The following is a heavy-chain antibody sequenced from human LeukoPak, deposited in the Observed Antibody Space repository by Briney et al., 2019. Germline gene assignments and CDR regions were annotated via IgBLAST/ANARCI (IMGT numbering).Heavy chain of an antibody. CDR1: GGTFSSYA. V-gene: IGHV1-2*06. CDR2: INPDSGGT. J-gene: IGHJ4*02. D-gene: IGHD2-15*01. CDR3: AKLGYCSGGSCYAIDY. Sequence: ASVKVSCKASGGTFSSYAISWVRQAPGQGLEWMGRINPDSGGTNYAQKFQGRVAMTRDTSISTAYMELSRLTSDDTAVYYCAKLGYCSGGSCYAIDYWGQGTLVTVSS.